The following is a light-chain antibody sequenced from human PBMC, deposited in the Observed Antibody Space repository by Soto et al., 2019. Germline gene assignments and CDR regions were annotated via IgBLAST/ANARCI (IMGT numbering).Light chain of an antibody. J-gene: IGLJ2*01. CDR3: AAWDDSLNGVV. CDR1: SSNIGSNT. CDR2: SNN. Sequence: QSVLTQPPSASGNPGQRVTISCSGSSSNIGSNTVNWYQHLPGTAPKLLIYSNNQRPSGLPDRFSGSKSGTSASLAISGLQSEDEADYYCAAWDDSLNGVVFRGGTKLTVL. V-gene: IGLV1-44*01.